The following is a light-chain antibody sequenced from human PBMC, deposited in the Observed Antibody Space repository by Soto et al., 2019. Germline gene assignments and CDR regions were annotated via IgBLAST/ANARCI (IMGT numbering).Light chain of an antibody. CDR1: HIISDY. CDR3: QQTYSTPIT. CDR2: AAS. Sequence: DIQMTQSPSSLSASVGDRVTITCRASHIISDYLNWYQQKPGIAPKLLIYAASSLQSGVPSRFSGSGSGTDFTLTISSLQPEDFATYYCQQTYSTPITFGQGTRLEMK. V-gene: IGKV1-39*01. J-gene: IGKJ5*01.